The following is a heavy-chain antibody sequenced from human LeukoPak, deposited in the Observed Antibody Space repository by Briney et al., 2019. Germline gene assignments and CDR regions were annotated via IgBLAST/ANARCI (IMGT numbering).Heavy chain of an antibody. CDR1: GGSISSGSYY. CDR2: IYTSGST. Sequence: TPSQTLSLTCTVSGGSISSGSYYWSWIRQPAGKGLVWIVRIYTSGSTNYNPSLKSRVTISVDTSKNQFSVKLSSVTAADTAVYYCAREAGYYYDSSGRRSDYWGQGTLVTVSS. V-gene: IGHV4-61*02. D-gene: IGHD3-22*01. J-gene: IGHJ4*02. CDR3: AREAGYYYDSSGRRSDY.